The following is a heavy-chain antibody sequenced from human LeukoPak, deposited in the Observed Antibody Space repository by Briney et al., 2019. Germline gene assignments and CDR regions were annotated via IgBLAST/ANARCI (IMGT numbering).Heavy chain of an antibody. D-gene: IGHD3-10*01. J-gene: IGHJ4*02. CDR1: GFTVSSNY. CDR3: AREYRGEYYFAY. Sequence: GGSLRLSCAASGFTVSSNYMSWVRQAPGKGLEWVSVIYSGGSTYYADSVKGRFTISRDNSKNTLYLQMNSLRAEDTAVYYCAREYRGEYYFAYWGQGTLITVSS. V-gene: IGHV3-66*01. CDR2: IYSGGST.